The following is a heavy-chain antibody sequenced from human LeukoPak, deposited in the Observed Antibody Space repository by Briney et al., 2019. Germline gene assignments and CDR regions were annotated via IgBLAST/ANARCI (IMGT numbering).Heavy chain of an antibody. V-gene: IGHV3-53*01. Sequence: PGGSLRLSCAASGFTVSSNYMSWVRQAPGKGLEWVSVIYSGGSTYYADSVKGRFTISRDNSKNTLYLQMNSLRAEDTAVYYCASLNSSEPEYYFDYWGQGTLVTVSS. CDR3: ASLNSSEPEYYFDY. CDR2: IYSGGST. D-gene: IGHD2-15*01. CDR1: GFTVSSNY. J-gene: IGHJ4*02.